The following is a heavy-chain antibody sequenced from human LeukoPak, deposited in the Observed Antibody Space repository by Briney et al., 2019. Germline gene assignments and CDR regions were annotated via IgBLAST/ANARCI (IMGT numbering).Heavy chain of an antibody. CDR1: GGSISSGDYY. CDR2: IYYSGST. CDR3: ARAYDGSGTKFDY. J-gene: IGHJ4*02. V-gene: IGHV4-30-4*01. D-gene: IGHD3-10*01. Sequence: SETLSLTCTVSGGSISSGDYYWNWIRQPPGKGLEWIGYIYYSGSTYYDPSLKSRVTISVDTSKNQFSLKLSSVTAADTAVYYCARAYDGSGTKFDYWGQGTLVTVSS.